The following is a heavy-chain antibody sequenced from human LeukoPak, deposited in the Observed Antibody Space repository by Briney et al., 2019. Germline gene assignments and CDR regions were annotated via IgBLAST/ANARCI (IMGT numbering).Heavy chain of an antibody. V-gene: IGHV4-34*01. D-gene: IGHD5-12*01. Sequence: SETLSLTCAVYGGSFSGYYWSWIRQPPGKGLEWIGEINHSGSTNYDPSLKSRVTISVDTSKNQFSLKLSSVTAADTAVYYCAGIVATITYYGMDVWGQGTTVTVSS. CDR1: GGSFSGYY. CDR3: AGIVATITYYGMDV. CDR2: INHSGST. J-gene: IGHJ6*02.